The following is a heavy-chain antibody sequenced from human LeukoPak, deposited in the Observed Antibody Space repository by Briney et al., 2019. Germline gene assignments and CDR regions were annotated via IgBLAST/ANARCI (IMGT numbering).Heavy chain of an antibody. V-gene: IGHV1-69*13. CDR1: GGTFSSYA. CDR3: ARDQWTTVTTGPIEYYYYGMDV. Sequence: GASVKVSCKASGGTFSSYAISWVRQAPGQGLEWMGGIIPIFGTANYAQKFQSRVTITADESTSTAYMELSSLRSEDTAVYYCARDQWTTVTTGPIEYYYYGMDVWGQGTTVTVSS. J-gene: IGHJ6*02. CDR2: IIPIFGTA. D-gene: IGHD4-17*01.